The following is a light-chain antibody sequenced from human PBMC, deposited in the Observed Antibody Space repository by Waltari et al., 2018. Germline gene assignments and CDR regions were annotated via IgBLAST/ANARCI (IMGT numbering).Light chain of an antibody. CDR1: QTFSNSY. CDR3: QHYGTSPPLT. CDR2: GAS. J-gene: IGKJ4*01. Sequence: EIVLTQSPGTLSLSPGERATLSCRASQTFSNSYLAWYQQKPGQAPRRLIYGASTRAAGCPVRFSGSGSGTDFTLTISRLETEEFAVYYCQHYGTSPPLTFGGGTKVEIK. V-gene: IGKV3-20*01.